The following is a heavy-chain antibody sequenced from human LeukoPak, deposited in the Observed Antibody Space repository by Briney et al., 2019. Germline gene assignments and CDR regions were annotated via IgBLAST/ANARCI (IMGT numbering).Heavy chain of an antibody. CDR1: GGSISSSSYN. Sequence: PSETLSLTCTVSGGSISSSSYNWGWIRQPPGKGLEWIGSVYYSGSTYYNPSLKSRVTMSVDTSKNQFSLKLSSVTAVDTAVYYCARSPRRGTLANWNDAPDVLDYWGQGTLVTVSS. CDR2: VYYSGST. J-gene: IGHJ4*02. V-gene: IGHV4-39*01. D-gene: IGHD1-20*01. CDR3: ARSPRRGTLANWNDAPDVLDY.